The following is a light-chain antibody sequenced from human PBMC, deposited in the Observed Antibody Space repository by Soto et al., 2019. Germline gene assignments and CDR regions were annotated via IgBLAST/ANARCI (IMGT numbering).Light chain of an antibody. Sequence: EVALTQSPGTLSLSPGARANLSCRASQSIANNYLTWYQQKPGQAPRVLIYDASTRATGIPDRFSGSGSGTDFTLTISRLEPEDFAVYYCQHYGSSPWTFGQGTKVDI. CDR1: QSIANNY. V-gene: IGKV3-20*01. J-gene: IGKJ1*01. CDR2: DAS. CDR3: QHYGSSPWT.